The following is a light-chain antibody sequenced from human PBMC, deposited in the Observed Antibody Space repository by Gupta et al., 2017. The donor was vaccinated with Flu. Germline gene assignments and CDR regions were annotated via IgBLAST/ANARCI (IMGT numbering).Light chain of an antibody. V-gene: IGLV2-14*01. CDR2: EVT. CDR1: SSDVGGYNY. CDR3: ASYTTTSTWV. J-gene: IGLJ3*02. Sequence: QSALTQPASVSGSPGQSITISCTGTSSDVGGYNYVSWYQQHPGKAPKLMIYEVTDRPAGVSNRFSASKSGNTASLTISERTAEDEADYFCASYTTTSTWVFGGGTKLTVL.